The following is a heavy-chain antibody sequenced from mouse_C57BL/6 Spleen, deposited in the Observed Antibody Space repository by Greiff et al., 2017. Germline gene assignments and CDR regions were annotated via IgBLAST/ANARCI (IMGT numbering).Heavy chain of an antibody. CDR3: ARGSFYYGSSNYAMDY. D-gene: IGHD1-1*01. CDR1: GYTFTDYN. CDR2: INPNNGGT. Sequence: EVQLQESGPELVKPGASVKMSCKASGYTFTDYNMHWVKQSHGKSLEWIGYINPNNGGTSYNQKFKGKATLTVNKSSSTAYMELRSLTSEDSAVYYCARGSFYYGSSNYAMDYWGQGTSVTVSS. J-gene: IGHJ4*01. V-gene: IGHV1-22*01.